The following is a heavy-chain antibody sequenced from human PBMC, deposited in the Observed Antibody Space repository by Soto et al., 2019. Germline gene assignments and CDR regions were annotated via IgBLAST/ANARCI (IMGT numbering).Heavy chain of an antibody. CDR1: GFTFGNYW. Sequence: GGSLRLSCAASGFTFGNYWMTWVRQAPGKELERVANIKVDGSEKYYVDSVKGRFIISRDNAKNSLYLQMNSLRAEDTAVYYCARDRGWQTFDYWGQGTLVTVSS. CDR2: IKVDGSEK. J-gene: IGHJ4*02. D-gene: IGHD3-10*01. V-gene: IGHV3-7*03. CDR3: ARDRGWQTFDY.